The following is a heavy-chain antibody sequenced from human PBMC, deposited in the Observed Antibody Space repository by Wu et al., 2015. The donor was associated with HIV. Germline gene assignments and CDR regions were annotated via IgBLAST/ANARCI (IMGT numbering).Heavy chain of an antibody. CDR2: IYYSLTT. CDR3: ARHFPQNTAMLDY. D-gene: IGHD5-18*01. Sequence: QVQLRGVGPRTGEAFGDPVPHLHCLWCLHQYFYWSWIRQTPGKELEWIGYIYYSLTTEYNPSLKSRLTISVDRSRNQFSLNLRSVTAADTAVYFCARHFPQNTAMLDYWGLGTLVTVSS. CDR1: CLHQYFY. J-gene: IGHJ4*02. V-gene: IGHV4-59*08.